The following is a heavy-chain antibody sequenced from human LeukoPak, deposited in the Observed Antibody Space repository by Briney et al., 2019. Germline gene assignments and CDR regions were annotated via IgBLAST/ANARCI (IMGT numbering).Heavy chain of an antibody. Sequence: GESLKISCKASGYSFANYWFGWVRQLPGKGLEWMGIIYPGDSDTRYSPSFRGQVTISADESISIAFLQWKSLKASDTAMYYCARAPTSLSNPYYFDYWGQGTLVTVSS. CDR1: GYSFANYW. CDR2: IYPGDSDT. J-gene: IGHJ4*02. V-gene: IGHV5-51*01. CDR3: ARAPTSLSNPYYFDY. D-gene: IGHD4-11*01.